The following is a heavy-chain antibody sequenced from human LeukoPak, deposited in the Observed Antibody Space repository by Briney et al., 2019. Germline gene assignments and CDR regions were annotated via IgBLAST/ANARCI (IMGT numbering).Heavy chain of an antibody. CDR2: THYSGNT. CDR3: ARGQSEYDSFDRGSAFLDY. V-gene: IGHV4-59*12. J-gene: IGHJ4*02. D-gene: IGHD3-22*01. Sequence: PSETLSLTCTVSGGSINNYYWSWIRQPPGKGLEWIGNTHYSGNTNYNPSLKSRITISEDTSKNQFSLKLSSVTAADTAVYYCARGQSEYDSFDRGSAFLDYWGQGTLVTVSS. CDR1: GGSINNYY.